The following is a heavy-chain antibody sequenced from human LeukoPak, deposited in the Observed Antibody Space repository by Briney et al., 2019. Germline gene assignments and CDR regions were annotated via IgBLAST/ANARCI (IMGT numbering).Heavy chain of an antibody. V-gene: IGHV1-2*06. CDR2: INPNSGGT. Sequence: ASVKVSCKASGYTFTDYYIHWVRQAPGQGLEWMARINPNSGGTYYAQNFHDRITLTRDTSISTAYMELSRLRSDDTAIYYCARANALYCSSTSCLFDYWGQGTLVTVSS. CDR3: ARANALYCSSTSCLFDY. D-gene: IGHD2-2*01. J-gene: IGHJ4*02. CDR1: GYTFTDYY.